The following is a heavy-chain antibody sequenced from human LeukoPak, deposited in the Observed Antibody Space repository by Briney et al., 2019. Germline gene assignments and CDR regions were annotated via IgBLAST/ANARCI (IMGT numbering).Heavy chain of an antibody. CDR3: ARDPYSGTYGDTYYYYMDV. CDR1: GSTFSSYS. Sequence: GGSLRLSCAASGSTFSSYSMNWVRQAPGKGLEWVSSITSSSAYTFYADSVKGRFTISRDNARNSLYLQMNSLRAEDTAVYYCARDPYSGTYGDTYYYYMDVWGKGTTVTISS. CDR2: ITSSSAYT. D-gene: IGHD1-26*01. V-gene: IGHV3-21*01. J-gene: IGHJ6*03.